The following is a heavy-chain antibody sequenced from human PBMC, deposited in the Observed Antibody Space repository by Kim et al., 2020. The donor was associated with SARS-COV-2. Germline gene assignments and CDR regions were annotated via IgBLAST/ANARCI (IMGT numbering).Heavy chain of an antibody. Sequence: ASVKVSCKASGYTFTSYAMHWVRQAPGQRLEWMGWINAGNGNTKYSQKFQGRVTITRDTSASTAYMELSSLRSEDTAVYYCARVVDTAMSYFDYWGQGTLVTVSS. CDR3: ARVVDTAMSYFDY. CDR1: GYTFTSYA. V-gene: IGHV1-3*01. D-gene: IGHD5-18*01. J-gene: IGHJ4*02. CDR2: INAGNGNT.